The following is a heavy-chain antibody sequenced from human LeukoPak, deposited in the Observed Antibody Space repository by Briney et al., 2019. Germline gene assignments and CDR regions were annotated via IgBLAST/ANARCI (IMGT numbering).Heavy chain of an antibody. Sequence: GGSLRLSCAASGFTFVSHGMIWVRQAPGKGLEWVSAITSRGTYIYNADSVKGRFTISRDNAENSAYLQMSSLRAEDTAVYYCARVAQGATTENYYYYYMDVWGKGTTVTVSS. D-gene: IGHD4-11*01. CDR3: ARVAQGATTENYYYYYMDV. CDR1: GFTFVSHG. V-gene: IGHV3-21*01. CDR2: ITSRGTYI. J-gene: IGHJ6*03.